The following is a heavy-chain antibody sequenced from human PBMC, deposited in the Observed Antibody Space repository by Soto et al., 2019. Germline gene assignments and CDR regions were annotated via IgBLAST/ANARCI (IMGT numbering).Heavy chain of an antibody. V-gene: IGHV3-30*18. CDR2: ISYDGSNK. Sequence: QVQLVESGGGVVQPGRSLRLSCAASGFTFSSYGMHWVRQAPGKGLEWVAVISYDGSNKYYADSVKGRFTISRDNSKNTLYLQMNSLRAEDTAVYYCAKDTSIGYCSGGSCSLRDWGQGTLVTVSS. CDR1: GFTFSSYG. J-gene: IGHJ4*02. D-gene: IGHD2-15*01. CDR3: AKDTSIGYCSGGSCSLRD.